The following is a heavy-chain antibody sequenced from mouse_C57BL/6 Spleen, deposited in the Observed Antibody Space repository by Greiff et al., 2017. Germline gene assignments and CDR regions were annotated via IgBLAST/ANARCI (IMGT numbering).Heavy chain of an antibody. Sequence: QVQLQQSGPELVKPGASVKISCKASGYTFTDYYINWVKQRPGQGLEWIGWIFPGSGSTYYNEKFKGKATLTVDKSSSTAYMLLSILTSEDSAFYFCADYYGSSSNWYFDVWGTGTTVTVSS. CDR3: ADYYGSSSNWYFDV. V-gene: IGHV1-75*01. D-gene: IGHD1-1*01. CDR1: GYTFTDYY. J-gene: IGHJ1*03. CDR2: IFPGSGST.